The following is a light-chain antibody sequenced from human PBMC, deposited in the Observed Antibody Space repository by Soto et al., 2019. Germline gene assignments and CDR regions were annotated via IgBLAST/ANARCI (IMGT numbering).Light chain of an antibody. CDR1: PGISSY. Sequence: DIQLTQSPSILSASVGDRVTITCRASPGISSYLAWYQQKPGKAPELLIFSASTLVSGVPSRFSGSGSETDFTLTISSLLPEDSATYYCQQLNSYPFTFGPGTKV. V-gene: IGKV1-9*01. J-gene: IGKJ3*01. CDR3: QQLNSYPFT. CDR2: SAS.